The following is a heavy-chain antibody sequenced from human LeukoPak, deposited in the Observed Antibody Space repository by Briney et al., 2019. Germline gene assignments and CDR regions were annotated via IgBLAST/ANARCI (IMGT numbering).Heavy chain of an antibody. CDR3: TREGGFYSVVRAAIPPKDY. CDR1: GGTLSSYA. CDR2: ISAYNGNT. Sequence: ASLKVSCKASGGTLSSYAISWVRQAPGHGVEWMGWISAYNGNTTYAQRLQGRVTMTTDTSPSTTYIHLRRLRADDPAVHYRTREGGFYSVVRAAIPPKDYWGQGTLVTVSS. V-gene: IGHV1-18*01. D-gene: IGHD2-2*01. J-gene: IGHJ4*02.